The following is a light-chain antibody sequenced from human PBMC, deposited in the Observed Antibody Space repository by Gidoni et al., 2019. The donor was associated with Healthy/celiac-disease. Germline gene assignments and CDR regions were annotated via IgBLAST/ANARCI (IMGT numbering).Light chain of an antibody. Sequence: ETVMTQSPATLSVSPGERATHSCRASQSVSSNLAWYQQKPGQAPRLLIYGASIRATGIPARFSGSGSGTEFTLTISSLQSEDFAVYYCQQYNSWPVTFGQGTRLEIK. CDR2: GAS. CDR1: QSVSSN. CDR3: QQYNSWPVT. V-gene: IGKV3D-15*01. J-gene: IGKJ5*01.